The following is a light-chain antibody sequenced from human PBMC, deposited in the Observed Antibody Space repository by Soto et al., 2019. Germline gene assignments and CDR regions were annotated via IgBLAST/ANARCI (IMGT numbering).Light chain of an antibody. CDR3: SSYTSSSTLV. J-gene: IGLJ3*02. V-gene: IGLV2-14*03. CDR1: DSDVGGYNY. Sequence: QSVLTQPASVSGSPGQLITISCTGTDSDVGGYNYVSWYQQHPGKAPKLMIYEVINRPSGVSNRFSGSKSANTASLTISGLQAEDEADYYCSSYTSSSTLVFGGGTKLTVL. CDR2: EVI.